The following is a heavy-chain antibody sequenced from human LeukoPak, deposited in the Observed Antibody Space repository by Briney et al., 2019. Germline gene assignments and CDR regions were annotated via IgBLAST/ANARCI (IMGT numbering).Heavy chain of an antibody. CDR1: GLSLSVNY. Sequence: GGSLRLSCAASGLSLSVNYMTWVRQSPGKGLEWLSNIHRDGNTYYADSVNGRFSISRDDYKNTLYLEMNSLRAEDTALYYCARYTFRAVDIWGQGSMVTVSS. V-gene: IGHV3-53*01. CDR2: IHRDGNT. D-gene: IGHD2-2*02. CDR3: ARYTFRAVDI. J-gene: IGHJ3*02.